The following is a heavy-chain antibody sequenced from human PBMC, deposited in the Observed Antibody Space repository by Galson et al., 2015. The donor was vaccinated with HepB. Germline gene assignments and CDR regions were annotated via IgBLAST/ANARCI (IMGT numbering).Heavy chain of an antibody. CDR3: ARDGASTTPFDS. V-gene: IGHV3-74*01. CDR2: INSGGSIT. D-gene: IGHD1-1*01. J-gene: IGHJ4*02. Sequence: SLRLSCAAFGFSLSDYWMHWVRQGQGKGLVWVSHINSGGSITTYADSVRGRFTISRDIAKNTVYLQMNSVRLDDTAVYYCARDGASTTPFDSWGQGTLVTVSS. CDR1: GFSLSDYW.